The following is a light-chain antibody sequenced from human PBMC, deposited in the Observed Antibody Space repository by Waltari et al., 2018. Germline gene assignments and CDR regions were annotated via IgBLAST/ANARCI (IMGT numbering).Light chain of an antibody. Sequence: QAVVTQEPSLTVSPGGTVTLTCGSSTGAVTSGHYPYWFQQKPGQAPRTLIYDTSNKRSCAPARCSGSRLGGKAALTLSGAQPEDEAEYDCLLSYSGARVFGGGTKLTVL. J-gene: IGLJ2*01. CDR1: TGAVTSGHY. V-gene: IGLV7-46*01. CDR3: LLSYSGARV. CDR2: DTS.